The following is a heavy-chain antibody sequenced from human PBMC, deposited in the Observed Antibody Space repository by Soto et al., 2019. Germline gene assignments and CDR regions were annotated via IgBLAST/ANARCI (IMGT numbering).Heavy chain of an antibody. V-gene: IGHV4-4*02. CDR2: IYHSGST. CDR1: GGSVSSGNW. D-gene: IGHD4-4*01. Sequence: QVQLQESGPGLVKPSGTLSLTCAVSGGSVSSGNWWSWVRQPPGKGLEWIGQIYHSGSTNYNPSLKSRVTISVDKSKNQLSLKLSSVTAADTAVYYCATYPSNNDWFQFWGQGTLVTVSS. CDR3: ATYPSNNDWFQF. J-gene: IGHJ5*01.